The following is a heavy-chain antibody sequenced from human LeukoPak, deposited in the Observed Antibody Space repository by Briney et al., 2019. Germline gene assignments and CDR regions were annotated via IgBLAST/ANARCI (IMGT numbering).Heavy chain of an antibody. CDR3: ARLYDYVWGSYRYTEVGYFDY. CDR1: GFTFSSYA. Sequence: PGGSLRLSCAAPGFTFSSYAMSWVRQAPGKGLEWVSAISGSGGSTYYADSVKGRFTISRDNSKNKLYLQMNSLRAEDTAVYYCARLYDYVWGSYRYTEVGYFDYWGQGTLVTVSS. V-gene: IGHV3-23*01. J-gene: IGHJ4*02. CDR2: ISGSGGST. D-gene: IGHD3-16*02.